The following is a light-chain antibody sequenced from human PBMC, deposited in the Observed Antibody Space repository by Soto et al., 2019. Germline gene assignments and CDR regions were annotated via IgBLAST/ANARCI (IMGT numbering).Light chain of an antibody. CDR3: QQYSVYWT. V-gene: IGKV1-5*02. CDR2: DAS. J-gene: IGKJ1*01. CDR1: QSVSTR. Sequence: DIRMTQSPSSLSASVGDRVTSICRASQSVSTRLTWYQQKPGKAPKVLIYDASSWAGGVPSRFTGSGSGTEFTLTINSQQPDDFATYYCQQYSVYWTFGQGTKVDIK.